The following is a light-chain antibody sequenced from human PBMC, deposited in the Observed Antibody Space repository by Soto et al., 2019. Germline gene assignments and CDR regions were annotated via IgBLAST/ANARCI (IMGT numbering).Light chain of an antibody. Sequence: EIVLTQSPATLSLSPWERATLACRASQSVSSSYLAWYQQKPGQAPRLLIYGASSRATGIPDRFSGSGSGTDFTLTISSLEPEDFAIYYCQQRSDWPITFGQGTRLEIK. CDR3: QQRSDWPIT. CDR2: GAS. CDR1: QSVSSSY. J-gene: IGKJ5*01. V-gene: IGKV3D-20*02.